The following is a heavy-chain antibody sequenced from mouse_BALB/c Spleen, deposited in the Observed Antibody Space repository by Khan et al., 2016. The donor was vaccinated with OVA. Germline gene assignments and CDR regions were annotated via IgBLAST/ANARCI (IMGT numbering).Heavy chain of an antibody. CDR1: GSNIKDTY. Sequence: VQLQQSGAELVKPGASVKLSCIASGSNIKDTYMHWVKQRPEQGLDWIGRIDPANGNTKYDPNFQGKATITTDTSSNTAYFLLSSLTSEDTAVYYYSYSLLPYAMDYWGQGTSVTVSS. V-gene: IGHV14-3*02. CDR2: IDPANGNT. CDR3: SYSLLPYAMDY. D-gene: IGHD1-2*01. J-gene: IGHJ4*01.